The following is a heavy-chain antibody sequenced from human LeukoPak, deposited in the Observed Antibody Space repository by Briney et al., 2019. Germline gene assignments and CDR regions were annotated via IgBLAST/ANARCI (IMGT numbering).Heavy chain of an antibody. CDR2: ISYDESNK. CDR3: AKNNDCGVSYWYFEL. CDR1: GFTFSNYA. Sequence: PGGSLRLSCAASGFTFSNYAMHWVRQAPGKGLEWVAVISYDESNKYYEDSVKGRFTISRDNSKNTLYLQMSSLRNEDTAVYYCAKNNDCGVSYWYFELWGRGTLVTVSS. J-gene: IGHJ2*01. D-gene: IGHD4-17*01. V-gene: IGHV3-30*04.